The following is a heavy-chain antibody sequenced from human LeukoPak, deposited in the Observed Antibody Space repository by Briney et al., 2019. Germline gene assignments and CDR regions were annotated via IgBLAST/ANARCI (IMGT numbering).Heavy chain of an antibody. CDR1: SGSISSGDYY. V-gene: IGHV4-30-4*01. J-gene: IGHJ4*02. D-gene: IGHD3-16*01. Sequence: RPSETLSLTCTVSSGSISSGDYYWSWIRQPPGKGLEWIGYIYYSGNTYYNPSLKSRITISVDTSRNQFSLRLSSVTAADTAVYYCARVPKEGGDDFDYWGQGTLVTVSS. CDR2: IYYSGNT. CDR3: ARVPKEGGDDFDY.